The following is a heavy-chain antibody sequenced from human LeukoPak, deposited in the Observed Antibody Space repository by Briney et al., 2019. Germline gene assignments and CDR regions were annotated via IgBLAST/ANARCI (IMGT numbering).Heavy chain of an antibody. Sequence: PGGSLRLSCAASGFTFSNHWMSWVRQAPGKGLEWVANIKQDGSEKYYVDSVKGRFTISRDNAKNSLYVQMNSLRAEDTAVYYCARGYFGSGSRYNPVDYWGQGTLVTVSS. CDR2: IKQDGSEK. CDR3: ARGYFGSGSRYNPVDY. CDR1: GFTFSNHW. J-gene: IGHJ4*02. D-gene: IGHD3-10*01. V-gene: IGHV3-7*01.